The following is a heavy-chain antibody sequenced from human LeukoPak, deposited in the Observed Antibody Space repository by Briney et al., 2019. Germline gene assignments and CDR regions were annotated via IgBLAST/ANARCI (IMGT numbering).Heavy chain of an antibody. V-gene: IGHV3-30*04. J-gene: IGHJ4*02. D-gene: IGHD7-27*01. Sequence: ARSLRLSCAAYGFTFINYARHWIRQAPGKGRKWGAAVSYDETKKYYADSVKGRFTISRDSSKNTLYLEMDSLRADDTAVHYCARDVNVGTTNFYFDYWGQGTLVTVSS. CDR3: ARDVNVGTTNFYFDY. CDR2: VSYDETKK. CDR1: GFTFINYA.